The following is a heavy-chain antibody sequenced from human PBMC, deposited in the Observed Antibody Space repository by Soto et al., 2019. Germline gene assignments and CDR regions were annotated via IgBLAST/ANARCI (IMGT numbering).Heavy chain of an antibody. V-gene: IGHV4-34*01. CDR3: ARTGCSTSCTFDY. Sequence: KQSETLSLTCAVYGGSFSGYYWSWIRQPPGKGLEWIGEINHSGSTNYNPSLKSRVTISVDTSKNQFSLKLSSVTAADTAVYYCARTGCSTSCTFDYWGQGTLVTVSS. CDR2: INHSGST. J-gene: IGHJ4*02. CDR1: GGSFSGYY. D-gene: IGHD2-2*01.